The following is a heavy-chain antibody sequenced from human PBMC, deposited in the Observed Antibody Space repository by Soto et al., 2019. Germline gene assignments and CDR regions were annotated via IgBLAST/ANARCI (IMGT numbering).Heavy chain of an antibody. J-gene: IGHJ6*02. CDR2: ISSSSSTI. D-gene: IGHD4-17*01. CDR1: GFTFSSYS. V-gene: IGHV3-48*02. CDR3: ARDDLAGDQISHQGYYYYGMDV. Sequence: GGSLRLSCAASGFTFSSYSMNWVRQAPGKGLEWVSYISSSSSTIYYADSVKGRFTISRDNAKNSLYLQMNSLRDEDTAVYYCARDDLAGDQISHQGYYYYGMDVWGQGTTVTVSS.